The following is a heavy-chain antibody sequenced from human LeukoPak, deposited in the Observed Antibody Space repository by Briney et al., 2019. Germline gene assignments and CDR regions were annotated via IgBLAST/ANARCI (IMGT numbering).Heavy chain of an antibody. CDR1: GFTFSSYS. CDR2: ISSSSTI. V-gene: IGHV3-48*04. CDR3: AREPIAVAGTNFDY. J-gene: IGHJ4*02. D-gene: IGHD6-19*01. Sequence: GGSLRLSCAASGFTFSSYSMNWVRQAPGKGLEWVSYISSSSTIYYADSVKGRFTISRDNAKNSLYLQMNSLRAEDTAVYYCAREPIAVAGTNFDYWGQGTLVTVSS.